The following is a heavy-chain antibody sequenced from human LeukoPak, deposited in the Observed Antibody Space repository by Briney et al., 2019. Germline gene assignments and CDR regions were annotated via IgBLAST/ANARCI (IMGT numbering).Heavy chain of an antibody. CDR1: GGSISSYY. CDR2: VHHTGRT. J-gene: IGHJ4*01. Sequence: SETLSLTCTVSGGSISSYYWSWIRQPPGKGLEWIAEVHHTGRTIYSPSFARRVSISADTSKNQVSLKLTSVTAADTAVYYCARGSDYTWGGWGQGTLVTVSS. V-gene: IGHV4-59*12. CDR3: ARGSDYTWGG. D-gene: IGHD3-10*01.